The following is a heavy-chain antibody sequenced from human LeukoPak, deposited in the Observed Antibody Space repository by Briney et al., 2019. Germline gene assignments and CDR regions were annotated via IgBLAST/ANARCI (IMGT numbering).Heavy chain of an antibody. J-gene: IGHJ5*02. D-gene: IGHD1-26*01. CDR2: IYYSGST. V-gene: IGHV4-39*01. Sequence: SETLSLTCTVSGGSISGTIYYWGWIRQPPGKGLEWIASIYYSGSTYYNPSLKSRVTISVDTSKNQFSLKLSSVTAADTAVYYCARHCGGHSGTHSNWFDPWGQRTLVTVSS. CDR1: GGSISGTIYY. CDR3: ARHCGGHSGTHSNWFDP.